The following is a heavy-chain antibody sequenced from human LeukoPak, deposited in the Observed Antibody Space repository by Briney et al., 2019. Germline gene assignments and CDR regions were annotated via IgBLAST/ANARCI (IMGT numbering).Heavy chain of an antibody. CDR2: GYYSGST. CDR1: GGSISTYY. J-gene: IGHJ6*03. D-gene: IGHD3-10*01. Sequence: SETLSLTCTVSGGSISTYYWSWVRQPPGKGLEWIGYGYYSGSTDYIPALKSRVTISVDTSKNQFSLKLTSVTAADTAVYYCVRSADRVIRGAPPYHYYYMDVWGKGTTVTVSS. CDR3: VRSADRVIRGAPPYHYYYMDV. V-gene: IGHV4-59*01.